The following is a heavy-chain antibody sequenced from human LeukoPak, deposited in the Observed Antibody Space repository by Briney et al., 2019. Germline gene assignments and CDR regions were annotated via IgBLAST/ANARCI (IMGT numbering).Heavy chain of an antibody. V-gene: IGHV3-48*03. CDR2: ISSSGSTI. CDR1: GFTFSSYE. J-gene: IGHJ4*02. Sequence: TGGSLRLSCAASGFTFSSYEMNWVHQAPGKGLEWVSYISSSGSTIYYADSVKGRFTISRDNAKNSLYLQMNSLRAEDTAVYYCARGPGLFPYFDYWGQGTLVTVSS. D-gene: IGHD3/OR15-3a*01. CDR3: ARGPGLFPYFDY.